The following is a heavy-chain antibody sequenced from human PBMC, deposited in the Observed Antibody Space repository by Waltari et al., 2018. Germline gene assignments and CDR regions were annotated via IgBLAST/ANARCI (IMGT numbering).Heavy chain of an antibody. CDR2: ISYDGSNK. CDR3: AKGDYSSSSRFDY. J-gene: IGHJ4*02. V-gene: IGHV3-30*18. CDR1: GFPFSSYG. Sequence: QVQLVESGGGVVQPGRSLSLSCAASGFPFSSYGMHWVRPAPGKGLEWVAVISYDGSNKYYADSVKGRFTISRDNSKNTLYLQMNSLRAEDTAVYYCAKGDYSSSSRFDYWGQGTLVTVSS. D-gene: IGHD6-13*01.